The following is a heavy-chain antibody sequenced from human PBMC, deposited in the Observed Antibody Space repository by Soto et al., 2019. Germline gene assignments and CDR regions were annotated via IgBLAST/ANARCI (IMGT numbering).Heavy chain of an antibody. CDR1: GVSFNIYS. J-gene: IGHJ5*02. V-gene: IGHV3-23*01. CDR3: VKDRPNYLNSGGDYYKEGGDH. Sequence: PGGCLSLSCAASGVSFNIYSMSGVRQAPGRGPEWVSSITSSGDKTYYPDSARGRFTISRDNSKNTLYLQMNSLRVEDTAVYYCVKDRPNYLNSGGDYYKEGGDHWGQGTLVNVS. CDR2: ITSSGDKT. D-gene: IGHD3-10*01.